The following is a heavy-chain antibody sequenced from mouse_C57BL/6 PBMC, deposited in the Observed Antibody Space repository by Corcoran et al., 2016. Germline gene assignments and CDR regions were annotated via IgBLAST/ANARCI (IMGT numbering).Heavy chain of an antibody. CDR1: GYTFTTYG. CDR2: INTYSGVP. Sequence: QIQLVQSGPELKKPGETVKISCKASGYTFTTYGMSWVKQAPGKGLKWMGWINTYSGVPTYADDFKGRFAFSLETSTSTAYLQINNLKNEDTATYFCARWSYYSNGAWFAYWGQGTLVTVSA. V-gene: IGHV9-3*01. J-gene: IGHJ3*01. D-gene: IGHD2-5*01. CDR3: ARWSYYSNGAWFAY.